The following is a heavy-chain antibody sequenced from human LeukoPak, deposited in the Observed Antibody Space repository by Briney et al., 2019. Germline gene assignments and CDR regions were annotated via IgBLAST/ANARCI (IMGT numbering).Heavy chain of an antibody. CDR1: GFTFSNAW. Sequence: GGSLRLSCAASGFTFSNAWMSWVRQAPGKGLEWVGRIKSKTDGGTTDYAAPVKGRFTISRDDSKNTLYLQMNSLKTEDTAVYYCTRELHYSGLDAFDIWGQGTMVTVSS. CDR3: TRELHYSGLDAFDI. D-gene: IGHD2-15*01. CDR2: IKSKTDGGTT. V-gene: IGHV3-15*01. J-gene: IGHJ3*02.